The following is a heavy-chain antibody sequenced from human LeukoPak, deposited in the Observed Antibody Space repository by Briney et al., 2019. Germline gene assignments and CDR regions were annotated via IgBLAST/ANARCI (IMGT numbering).Heavy chain of an antibody. V-gene: IGHV3-9*01. Sequence: LAGGSLRLSCAGSGFNFDDYAMHWVRQAPGRGLEWVSGINWKTGNGIYADSVKGRFTISIDNAKNSLYLQMSSLRAEDTALYYCTRRAARWQFDLWGRGTLLTVSS. CDR1: GFNFDDYA. J-gene: IGHJ2*01. CDR2: INWKTGNG. CDR3: TRRAARWQFDL. D-gene: IGHD5-24*01.